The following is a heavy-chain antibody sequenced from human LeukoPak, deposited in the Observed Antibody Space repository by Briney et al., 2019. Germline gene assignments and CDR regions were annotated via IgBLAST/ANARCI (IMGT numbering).Heavy chain of an antibody. CDR2: IYYSGST. J-gene: IGHJ5*02. Sequence: SETLSLTCTVSGGSISSSSYYWGWIRQPPGKGLEWIGSIYYSGSTYYNPSLKSRVTISVDTSKNQSSLKLSSVTAADTAVYYCARHDYGDYIYNWFDPWGQGTLVTVSS. D-gene: IGHD4-17*01. CDR1: GGSISSSSYY. V-gene: IGHV4-39*01. CDR3: ARHDYGDYIYNWFDP.